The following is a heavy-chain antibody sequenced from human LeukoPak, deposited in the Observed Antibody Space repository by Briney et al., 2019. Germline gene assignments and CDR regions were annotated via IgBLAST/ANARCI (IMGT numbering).Heavy chain of an antibody. D-gene: IGHD2-15*01. CDR3: ARDRYCSGGSCHSRFDP. CDR1: GGSISSGGYY. J-gene: IGHJ5*02. CDR2: IYDSGST. V-gene: IGHV4-31*03. Sequence: PSQTLSLTCTVSGGSISSGGYYWSWIRQHPGKGLEWIGYIYDSGSTYYNPSLKSRVTISVDTSKNQFSLKLSSVTAANTAVYYCARDRYCSGGSCHSRFDPWGQGTLVTVSS.